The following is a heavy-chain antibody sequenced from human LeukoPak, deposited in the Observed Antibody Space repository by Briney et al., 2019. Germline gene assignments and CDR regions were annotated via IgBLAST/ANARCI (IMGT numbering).Heavy chain of an antibody. CDR3: ARDSSGYTFGSFDY. J-gene: IGHJ4*02. D-gene: IGHD3-22*01. Sequence: GASVKVSCKASGGTFSSYAISWVRQAPGQGLEWMGRIIPIFGTANYAQKFQGRVTITTDESTSTAYMELSSLRSEDTAVYYCARDSSGYTFGSFDYWGQGTLVTVSS. CDR2: IIPIFGTA. CDR1: GGTFSSYA. V-gene: IGHV1-69*05.